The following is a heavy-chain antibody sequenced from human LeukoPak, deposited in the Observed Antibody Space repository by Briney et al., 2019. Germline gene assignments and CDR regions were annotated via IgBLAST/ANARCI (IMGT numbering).Heavy chain of an antibody. CDR2: ISYDGSNK. V-gene: IGHV3-30*03. CDR3: ARDRRQWLADYYFDY. Sequence: GGSLRLSCAASGFTFSSYAMHWVRQAPGKGLEWVAVISYDGSNKFYTDSVKGRFTISRDNSKNTLDLQMTSLRTEDTAVYYCARDRRQWLADYYFDYWGQGTLVTVSS. CDR1: GFTFSSYA. D-gene: IGHD6-19*01. J-gene: IGHJ4*02.